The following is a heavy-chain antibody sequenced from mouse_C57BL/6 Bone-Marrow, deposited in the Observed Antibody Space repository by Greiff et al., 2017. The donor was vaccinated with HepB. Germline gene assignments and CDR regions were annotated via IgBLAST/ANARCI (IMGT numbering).Heavy chain of an antibody. J-gene: IGHJ1*03. V-gene: IGHV1-69*01. CDR3: ARERCDYDYWYCDV. D-gene: IGHD2-4*01. Sequence: VQLQQPGAELVMPGASVKLSCKASGYTFTSYWMHWVQQRPGQGLEWIGEIDPSDSYTNYNQKFKGKSTLTVDKSSSTEYMQLSSLTSEDSAVYYCARERCDYDYWYCDVWGRGTTVTVSP. CDR2: IDPSDSYT. CDR1: GYTFTSYW.